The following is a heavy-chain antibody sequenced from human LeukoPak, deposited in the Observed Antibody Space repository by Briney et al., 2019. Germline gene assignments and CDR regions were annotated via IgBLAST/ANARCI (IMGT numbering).Heavy chain of an antibody. J-gene: IGHJ4*02. CDR3: AKDPPQPRSSWFDY. CDR1: GFTFNSYG. Sequence: GGSLRLSCAASGFTFNSYGMHWVRQAPGKGLEWVAFIRYDGSNKYYADSVKGRFTISRDNSKNTLYLQMNSLRAEDTAVYYCAKDPPQPRSSWFDYWGQGSLVTVSS. V-gene: IGHV3-30*02. D-gene: IGHD6-13*01. CDR2: IRYDGSNK.